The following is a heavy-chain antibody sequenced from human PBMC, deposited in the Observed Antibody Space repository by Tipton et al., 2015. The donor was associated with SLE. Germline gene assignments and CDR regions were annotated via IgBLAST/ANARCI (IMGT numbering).Heavy chain of an antibody. CDR2: VYYSGHT. CDR3: TRERFWSGSFRFYFDF. V-gene: IGHV4-38-2*02. D-gene: IGHD3-3*01. CDR1: GYSINSGYY. Sequence: TLSLTCSVSGYSINSGYYWAWIRQPPGKGLEWIGSVYYSGHTFHNPSLKRRTTISVDTSKNQFSLKLRSATAADTAIYYCTRERFWSGSFRFYFDFWGQGNLVTVSS. J-gene: IGHJ4*02.